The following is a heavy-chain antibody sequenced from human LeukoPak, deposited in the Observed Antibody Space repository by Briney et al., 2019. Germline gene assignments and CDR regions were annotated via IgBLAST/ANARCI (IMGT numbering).Heavy chain of an antibody. CDR3: AKSRLAVAGYYFDY. V-gene: IGHV3-30*04. CDR1: GFTFSSYA. J-gene: IGHJ4*02. CDR2: ISYDGSNK. Sequence: GGSLRLSCAASGFTFSSYAMHWVRQAPGKGLEWVAVISYDGSNKYYADSVKGRFTISRDNSKNTLYLQMNSLRAEDTAVYYCAKSRLAVAGYYFDYWGQGTLVTVSS. D-gene: IGHD6-19*01.